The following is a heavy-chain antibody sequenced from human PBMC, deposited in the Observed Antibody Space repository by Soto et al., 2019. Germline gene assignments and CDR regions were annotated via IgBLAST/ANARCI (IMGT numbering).Heavy chain of an antibody. J-gene: IGHJ6*02. V-gene: IGHV1-69*06. Sequence: ASVKVSCKASGGTFSSYAISWVRQAAGQGVEWMGGIIPIFGTANYAQKFQGRVTITADKSTSTAYMELSSLRSEDTAVYYCARGFYDSSGYYHQYYYYGMDVWGQGTTVTVSS. CDR3: ARGFYDSSGYYHQYYYYGMDV. CDR2: IIPIFGTA. CDR1: GGTFSSYA. D-gene: IGHD3-22*01.